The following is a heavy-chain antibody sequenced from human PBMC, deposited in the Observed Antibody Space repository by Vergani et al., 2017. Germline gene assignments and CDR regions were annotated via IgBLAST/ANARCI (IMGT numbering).Heavy chain of an antibody. J-gene: IGHJ6*03. D-gene: IGHD1-26*01. CDR3: ARGVPIVGEKESFLQHDYYYYYMDV. CDR2: ISYDGSNK. V-gene: IGHV3-30*04. CDR1: GFTFSSYA. Sequence: QVQLVESGGGVVQPGRSLRLSCAASGFTFSSYAMNWVRQAPGKGLEWVAVISYDGSNKYYADSVKGRFTISRDNSKNTLYLQMNSLRAEDTAVYYCARGVPIVGEKESFLQHDYYYYYMDVWGKGTTVTVAS.